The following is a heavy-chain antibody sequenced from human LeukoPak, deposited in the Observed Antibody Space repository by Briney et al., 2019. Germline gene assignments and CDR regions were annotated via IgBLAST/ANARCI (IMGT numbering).Heavy chain of an antibody. CDR2: IIPIFGTA. CDR3: AGIAVAAFDY. Sequence: SVKVSCKASGGTFSSYAISWVRQAPGQGLEWMGGIIPIFGTANYAQKFQGRVMITADESTSTAYMELSSLRSEDTAVYYCAGIAVAAFDYWGQGTLVTVSS. J-gene: IGHJ4*02. V-gene: IGHV1-69*13. D-gene: IGHD6-19*01. CDR1: GGTFSSYA.